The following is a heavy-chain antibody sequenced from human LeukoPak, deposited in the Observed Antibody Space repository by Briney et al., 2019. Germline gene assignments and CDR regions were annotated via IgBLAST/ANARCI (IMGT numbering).Heavy chain of an antibody. CDR1: GGSISSSSYY. Sequence: SETLSLTCTVSGGSISSSSYYWGWIRQPPGKGLEWIGSIYYSGSTYYNPSLKSRVTISVDTSKNQFSLKLSSVTAADTAVYYCARATGIWSASFDPWGQGTLVIVSS. V-gene: IGHV4-39*02. J-gene: IGHJ5*02. CDR3: ARATGIWSASFDP. CDR2: IYYSGST. D-gene: IGHD3-3*01.